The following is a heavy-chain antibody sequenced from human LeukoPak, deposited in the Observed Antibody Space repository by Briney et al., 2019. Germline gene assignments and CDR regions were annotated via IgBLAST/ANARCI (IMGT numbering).Heavy chain of an antibody. Sequence: SETLSLTCTVSGGSISSSSYYWGWIRQPPGKGLEWIGSIYYSGSTYYNPSLKSRVTISVDTSKNQFSLKLSSVTAADTAVYYCARDQHYVQGAIGYWGQGTLVTVSS. CDR1: GGSISSSSYY. CDR3: ARDQHYVQGAIGY. V-gene: IGHV4-39*07. J-gene: IGHJ4*02. CDR2: IYYSGST. D-gene: IGHD3-16*01.